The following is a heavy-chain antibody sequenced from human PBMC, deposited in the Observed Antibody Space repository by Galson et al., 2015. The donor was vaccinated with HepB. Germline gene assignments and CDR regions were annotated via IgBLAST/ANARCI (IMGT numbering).Heavy chain of an antibody. D-gene: IGHD2-8*02. CDR1: GFPFNNAW. Sequence: SLRLSCAASGFPFNNAWMTWVRQAPGVGLEWVGRIKSKTDGETTDYAAPVKGRFTILRDDSKNRLYLQMNSLKTEDTAVYYCTTDVYYSTYWSWLDPWGQGTLVTVSS. CDR2: IKSKTDGETT. J-gene: IGHJ5*02. V-gene: IGHV3-15*01. CDR3: TTDVYYSTYWSWLDP.